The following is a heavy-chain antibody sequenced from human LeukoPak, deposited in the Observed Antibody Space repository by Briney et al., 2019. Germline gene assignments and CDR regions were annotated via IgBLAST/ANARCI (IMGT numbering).Heavy chain of an antibody. V-gene: IGHV3-23*01. CDR2: ISYSGDGT. Sequence: GGSLRLSCAASGFTFSGYAMSWVRQAPGKGLEWVSSISYSGDGTKYADSVKGRCTISREDSKNTLYLQMNSLRAEDTAVYYCAKGDTPDNSYNYFAPWGQGTLVTVSS. D-gene: IGHD1-1*01. CDR3: AKGDTPDNSYNYFAP. CDR1: GFTFSGYA. J-gene: IGHJ5*02.